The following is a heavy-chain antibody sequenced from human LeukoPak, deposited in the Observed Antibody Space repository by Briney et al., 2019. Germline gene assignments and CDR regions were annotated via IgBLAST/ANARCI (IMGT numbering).Heavy chain of an antibody. CDR1: GFTFSSYA. Sequence: GGSLRLSCAASGFTFSSYAMSRVRQAPGKGLEWVSAISGSGGSTYYADSVKGRFTISRGNSKNTLYLQMNSLRAEDTAVYYCAKAQRLVLGLADGYYFDYWGQGTLVTVSS. J-gene: IGHJ4*02. V-gene: IGHV3-23*01. CDR3: AKAQRLVLGLADGYYFDY. D-gene: IGHD6-19*01. CDR2: ISGSGGST.